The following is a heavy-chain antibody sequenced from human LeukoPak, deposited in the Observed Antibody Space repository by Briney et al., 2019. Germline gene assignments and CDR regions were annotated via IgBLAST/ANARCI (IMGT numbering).Heavy chain of an antibody. CDR3: TTDRGSV. Sequence: GGSLRLSCAASGFSLSDYYMDWVRQAPGKGLEWVGRTRNKANSYTTEYAASVKGRFTISRDDSKISLYLQMNSLKTEDTAVYYCTTDRGSVWGQGTLVTVSS. J-gene: IGHJ4*02. CDR1: GFSLSDYY. CDR2: TRNKANSYTT. V-gene: IGHV3-72*01.